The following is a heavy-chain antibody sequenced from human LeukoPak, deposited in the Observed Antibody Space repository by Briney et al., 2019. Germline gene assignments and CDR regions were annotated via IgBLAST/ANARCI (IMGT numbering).Heavy chain of an antibody. CDR1: GGTFSSYA. CDR2: TIPIFGTA. D-gene: IGHD2-2*01. CDR3: ARGVVVPAAMAAFDI. J-gene: IGHJ3*02. V-gene: IGHV1-69*06. Sequence: SVKVSCKASGGTFSSYAISWVRQAPGQGLEWMGGTIPIFGTASYAQKFQGRVTITADKSTSTAYMELSSLRSEDTAVYYCARGVVVPAAMAAFDIWGQGTMVTVSS.